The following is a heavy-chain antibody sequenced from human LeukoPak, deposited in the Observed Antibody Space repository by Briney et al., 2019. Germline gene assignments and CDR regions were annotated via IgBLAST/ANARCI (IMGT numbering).Heavy chain of an antibody. CDR3: ARDRVVPAAIISGMDV. D-gene: IGHD2-2*02. V-gene: IGHV4-34*01. CDR2: INHSGST. Sequence: KPSETLSLTCAVYGGSFSGYYWSWIRQPPGKGLEWIGEINHSGSTNYNPPLKSRVTISVDTSKNQFSLKLSSVTAADTAVYYCARDRVVPAAIISGMDVWGQGTTVTVSS. J-gene: IGHJ6*02. CDR1: GGSFSGYY.